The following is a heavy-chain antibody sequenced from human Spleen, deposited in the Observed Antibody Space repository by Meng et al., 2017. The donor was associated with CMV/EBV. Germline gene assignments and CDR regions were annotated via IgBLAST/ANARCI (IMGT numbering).Heavy chain of an antibody. J-gene: IGHJ4*02. D-gene: IGHD7-27*01. V-gene: IGHV1-69*02. CDR1: GGTFSTYY. Sequence: SVKVSCKASGGTFSTYYVNWVRQAPGHGLEWMGKIITLSDVTTYAQKFQGRLTITADKSTGTAFMELGSLKSEDTAFYYCAGGGSMGINYWGQGTLVTVSS. CDR3: AGGGSMGINY. CDR2: IITLSDVT.